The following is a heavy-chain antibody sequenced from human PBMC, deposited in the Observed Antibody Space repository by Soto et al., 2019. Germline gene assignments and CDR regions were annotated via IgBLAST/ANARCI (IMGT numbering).Heavy chain of an antibody. CDR3: AKDHLVTTVTTPSY. Sequence: QVQLVESGGGVVQPGRSLRLSCAASGFTFSSYGIHWVRQAPGKGLEWVAVISYDGNNKYYADSVKGRFTISRDNFKNTLYLQMDSLRAEDTAMWYCAKDHLVTTVTTPSYWGNGNLVTVSS. CDR2: ISYDGNNK. J-gene: IGHJ4*01. CDR1: GFTFSSYG. V-gene: IGHV3-30*18. D-gene: IGHD4-17*01.